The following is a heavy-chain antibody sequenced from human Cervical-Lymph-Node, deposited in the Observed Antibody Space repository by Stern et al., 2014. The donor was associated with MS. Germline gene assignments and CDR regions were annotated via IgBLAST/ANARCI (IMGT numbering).Heavy chain of an antibody. CDR1: GYTFTNYA. CDR3: ARGYSTTYLDY. D-gene: IGHD6-13*01. Sequence: QVQLMQSGAEVKKPGASVKVSCKASGYTFTNYALHWVRQAPGQRPEWMGWIHPGNGDAKYSQNFQDRVTITRDTSANTVYMELRSLRVEDTAMYYCARGYSTTYLDYWGQGTLVTVS. J-gene: IGHJ4*02. V-gene: IGHV1-3*01. CDR2: IHPGNGDA.